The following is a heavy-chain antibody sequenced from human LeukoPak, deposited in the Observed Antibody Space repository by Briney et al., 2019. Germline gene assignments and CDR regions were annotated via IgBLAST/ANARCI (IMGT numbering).Heavy chain of an antibody. CDR1: GGSISSGSYY. CDR3: ARANGDYDYYFDY. J-gene: IGHJ4*02. Sequence: SETLSLTCTVSGGSISSGSYYWSWIRQPAGKGLEWIGRIYTSGSTNYNPSLKSRITKTVDTSKNQFSLKLSSVTAADTAVYYCARANGDYDYYFDYWGQGTLVTVSS. D-gene: IGHD4-17*01. V-gene: IGHV4-61*02. CDR2: IYTSGST.